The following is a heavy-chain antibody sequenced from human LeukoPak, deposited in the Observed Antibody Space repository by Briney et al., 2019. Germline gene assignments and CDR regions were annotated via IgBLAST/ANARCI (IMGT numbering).Heavy chain of an antibody. CDR2: IIPIFGTA. J-gene: IGHJ4*02. V-gene: IGHV1-69*06. Sequence: ASVNVSCKASGGTFSSYAISWVRQAPGHGLEWMGGIIPIFGTANYAQKFQGRVTITADKSTSTAYMELSSLRSEDTAVYYCARGGQIAAAGGELDYWGQGTLVTVSS. CDR3: ARGGQIAAAGGELDY. D-gene: IGHD6-13*01. CDR1: GGTFSSYA.